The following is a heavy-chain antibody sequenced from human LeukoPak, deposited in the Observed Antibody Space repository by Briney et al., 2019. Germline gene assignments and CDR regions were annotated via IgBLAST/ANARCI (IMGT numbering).Heavy chain of an antibody. D-gene: IGHD4/OR15-4a*01. V-gene: IGHV3-7*01. J-gene: IGHJ6*02. CDR2: ISQDGSER. CDR1: GFIFRNYW. CDR3: ARDCGYTDYSRCYYGLTV. Sequence: GGSLRLSCAASGFIFRNYWLAWVRQVPGKGLEWVANISQDGSERNYVDSLRGRFTISRDNDKNSLSLQMNSLRVEDTAVYYCARDCGYTDYSRCYYGLTVWGQGTTITVSS.